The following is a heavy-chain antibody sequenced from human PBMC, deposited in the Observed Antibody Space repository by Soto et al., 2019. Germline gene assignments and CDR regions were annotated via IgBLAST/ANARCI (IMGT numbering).Heavy chain of an antibody. Sequence: EVQLVESGGGLVHPGGSLGLSWVASGFTFDYYWRHWVRQAPGEGLMWVPRLQTDGSHPDYADSVKGRFTISRDNAKNTLYLQMNNLRAEDTAVYYCARGGDPDYWGQGTLVTVSS. CDR3: ARGGDPDY. CDR1: GFTFDYYW. D-gene: IGHD2-21*02. V-gene: IGHV3-74*01. CDR2: LQTDGSHP. J-gene: IGHJ4*02.